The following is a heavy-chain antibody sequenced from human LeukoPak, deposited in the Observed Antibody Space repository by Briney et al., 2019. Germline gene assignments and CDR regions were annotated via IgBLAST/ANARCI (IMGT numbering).Heavy chain of an antibody. D-gene: IGHD3-22*01. CDR2: ISYDGSNK. CDR1: GFTFSSYA. Sequence: GRSLRLSCAASGFTFSSYAMHWVRQAPGKGLEWVAVISYDGSNKYYADSVKGRFTISRDNSKNTLSLQMNRLRAEDTAIYYCAKAFYYDSSGYYSDSWGQGTLVTVSS. V-gene: IGHV3-30*04. CDR3: AKAFYYDSSGYYSDS. J-gene: IGHJ4*02.